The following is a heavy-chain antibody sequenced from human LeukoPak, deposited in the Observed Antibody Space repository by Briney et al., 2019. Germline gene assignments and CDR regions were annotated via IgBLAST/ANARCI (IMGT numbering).Heavy chain of an antibody. J-gene: IGHJ4*02. CDR1: GYSFTGYW. Sequence: GESLRISCKGSGYSFTGYWFTWVRQMHGKGLEWMGRIDPSDSYTNHSPSCQGHVTLSADKSISTVYLQWSSLKASDTAMYYCARSITARLDYWGQGTLVTVSS. CDR2: IDPSDSYT. D-gene: IGHD6-6*01. CDR3: ARSITARLDY. V-gene: IGHV5-10-1*01.